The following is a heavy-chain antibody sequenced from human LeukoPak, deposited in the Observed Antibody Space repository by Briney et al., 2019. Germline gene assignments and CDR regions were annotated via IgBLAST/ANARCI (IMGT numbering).Heavy chain of an antibody. CDR2: IYYSGST. J-gene: IGHJ4*02. Sequence: SETLSLTCTVSGGSISGSSHYWGWIRQPPGKELEWIGSIYYSGSTYYNPSLKSRVTISVDTSKNQFSLKLSSVTAADTAVYYCASLQSRELYVDYWGQGTLVTVSS. V-gene: IGHV4-39*07. CDR1: GGSISGSSHY. D-gene: IGHD1-26*01. CDR3: ASLQSRELYVDY.